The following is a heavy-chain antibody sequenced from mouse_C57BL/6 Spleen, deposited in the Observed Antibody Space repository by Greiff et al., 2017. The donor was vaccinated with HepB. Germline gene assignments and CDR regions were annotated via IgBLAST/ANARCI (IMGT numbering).Heavy chain of an antibody. V-gene: IGHV1-19*01. CDR1: GYTFTDYY. J-gene: IGHJ3*01. CDR2: INPYNGGT. D-gene: IGHD2-3*01. CDR3: ARYVYDGRDAY. Sequence: VQLQQSGPVLVKPGASVKMSCKASGYTFTDYYMNWVKQSHGKSLEWIGVINPYNGGTSYNQKFKGKATLTVDKSSSTAYMELNSLTSEDSAVYYCARYVYDGRDAYWGQGTLVTVSA.